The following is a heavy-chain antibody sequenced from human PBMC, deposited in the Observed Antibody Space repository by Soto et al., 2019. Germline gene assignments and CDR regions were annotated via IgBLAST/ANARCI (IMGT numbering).Heavy chain of an antibody. J-gene: IGHJ4*02. CDR3: ARIPKTTVTTGYYFDY. D-gene: IGHD4-4*01. Sequence: KASETLSLTCAVSGYSISSSNWWGWIRQPPGKGLEWIGYIYYSGSTYYNPSLKSRVTMSVDTSKNQFSLKLSSVTAVDTAVYYCARIPKTTVTTGYYFDYWGQGTLVTVSS. CDR2: IYYSGST. CDR1: GYSISSSNW. V-gene: IGHV4-28*01.